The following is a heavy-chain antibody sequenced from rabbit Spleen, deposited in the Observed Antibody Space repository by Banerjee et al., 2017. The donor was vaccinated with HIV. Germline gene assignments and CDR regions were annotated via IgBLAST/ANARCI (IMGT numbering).Heavy chain of an antibody. V-gene: IGHV1S40*01. CDR2: IGAGVTYTT. CDR3: ARDSGTSFSRYGMDL. D-gene: IGHD8-1*01. Sequence: QSLEEYGGDLVKHGASLTLTCTASGFSFSYSDYMCWVRQPPGKGPEWIAGIGAGVTYTTCYAAWAKGRCPIAKSSSTTVTLQTASLTAADTATEFCARDSGTSFSRYGMDLWGPGTLVTVS. CDR1: GFSFSYSDY. J-gene: IGHJ6*01.